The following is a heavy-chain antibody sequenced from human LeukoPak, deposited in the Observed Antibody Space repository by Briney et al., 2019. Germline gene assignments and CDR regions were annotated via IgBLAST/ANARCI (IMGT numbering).Heavy chain of an antibody. CDR2: IYYSGST. Sequence: SETLSLTCSVSGGXISSSSYYWGWIRQPPGKGLEWIGSIYYSGSTYYNPSLKSRVTISVDTSKNQFSLKLSSVTAADTAVYYCARPTKVVAATYAFDIWGQGTMVTVSS. D-gene: IGHD2-15*01. J-gene: IGHJ3*02. V-gene: IGHV4-39*01. CDR3: ARPTKVVAATYAFDI. CDR1: GGXISSSSYY.